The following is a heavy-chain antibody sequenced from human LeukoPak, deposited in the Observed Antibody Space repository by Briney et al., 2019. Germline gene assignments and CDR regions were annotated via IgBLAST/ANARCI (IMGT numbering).Heavy chain of an antibody. D-gene: IGHD3-22*01. CDR3: ASKDDSSGYGFDP. J-gene: IGHJ5*02. Sequence: GRSLRLSCAASGFTFYDYAMHWVRQAPGKGLEWVSGISWNSGSIGYADSVKGRFTISRDNAKNSLYLQMNSLRAEDTALYYCASKDDSSGYGFDPWGQGTLVTVSS. V-gene: IGHV3-9*01. CDR2: ISWNSGSI. CDR1: GFTFYDYA.